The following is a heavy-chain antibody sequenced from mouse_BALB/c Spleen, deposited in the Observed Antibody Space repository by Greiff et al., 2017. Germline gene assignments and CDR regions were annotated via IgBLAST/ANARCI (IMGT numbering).Heavy chain of an antibody. J-gene: IGHJ2*01. D-gene: IGHD2-4*01. V-gene: IGHV2-2*02. CDR1: GFSLTSYG. CDR3: ARGRSTMITYFDY. Sequence: QVQLKESGPGLVQPSQSLSITCTVSGFSLTSYGVHWVRQSPGKGLEWLGVIWSGGSTDYNAAFISRLSISKDNSKSQVFFKMNSLQANDTAIYYCARGRSTMITYFDYWGQGTTLTVSS. CDR2: IWSGGST.